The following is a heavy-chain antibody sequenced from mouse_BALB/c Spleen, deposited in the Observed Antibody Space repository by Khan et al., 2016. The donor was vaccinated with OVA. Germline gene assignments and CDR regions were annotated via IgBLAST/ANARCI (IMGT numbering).Heavy chain of an antibody. Sequence: EVELVESGAELVKPGASVKLSCTASGFNIKDTYMHWVKRRPEQGLVWIGRIDPANGNPKYDPKFQGKATITADTSSNTAYLQLSSLTSEDAAVYYCVRDYWDVFAYWGQGTLVTVSA. CDR3: VRDYWDVFAY. V-gene: IGHV14-3*02. CDR1: GFNIKDTY. CDR2: IDPANGNP. J-gene: IGHJ3*01. D-gene: IGHD4-1*01.